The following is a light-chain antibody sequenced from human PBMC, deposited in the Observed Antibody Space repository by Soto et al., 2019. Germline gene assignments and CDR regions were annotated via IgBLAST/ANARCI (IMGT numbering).Light chain of an antibody. CDR1: SSDVGGYNY. V-gene: IGLV2-14*01. CDR2: DVS. J-gene: IGLJ2*01. Sequence: QSVLTQPASVSGSPGQSITISCTGTSSDVGGYNYVSWYQQYPGKAPTLMISDVSNRPSGVSNRFSGSKSGNTASLTISGLQAEDEADYYCSSYTGSSTLVLFGGGTQLTVL. CDR3: SSYTGSSTLVL.